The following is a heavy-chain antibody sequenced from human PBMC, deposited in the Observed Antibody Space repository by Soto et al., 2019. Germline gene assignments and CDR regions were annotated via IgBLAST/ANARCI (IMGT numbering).Heavy chain of an antibody. D-gene: IGHD5-18*01. V-gene: IGHV4-31*03. CDR2: ISHSEST. Sequence: QVQLQESGPGLVKPSQTLSLTRTVSGGSISSAAYYWSWIRQHPGKGLEWIGYISHSESTYYTPSLKSRVIISADTSKNQFSLNLTSVTAADTAVYYCAREYTYGSNFFDCWGQGALVTVSS. CDR1: GGSISSAAYY. J-gene: IGHJ4*02. CDR3: AREYTYGSNFFDC.